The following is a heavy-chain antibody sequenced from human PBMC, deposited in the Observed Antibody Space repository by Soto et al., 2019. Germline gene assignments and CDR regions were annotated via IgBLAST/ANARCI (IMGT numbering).Heavy chain of an antibody. V-gene: IGHV3-23*01. Sequence: PGGSLRLSCVASGFTFSNFAMAWVRQAPGEGLEWVSAISGSGDDTFYADSMKGRFTISRDNSKDTLYLQINSLRAEDTAVYYCAKGNSWSPALVLDIWGQGTMVTVSS. D-gene: IGHD1-7*01. CDR2: ISGSGDDT. CDR3: AKGNSWSPALVLDI. J-gene: IGHJ3*02. CDR1: GFTFSNFA.